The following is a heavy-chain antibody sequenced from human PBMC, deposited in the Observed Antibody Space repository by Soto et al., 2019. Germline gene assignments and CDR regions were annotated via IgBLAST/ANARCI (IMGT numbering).Heavy chain of an antibody. Sequence: EVQLLESGGGLVQPGESLRLSCAVSGFIFGNYMMTWVRQAPGKGLEWVSTIRDGGESTYYADSGKGRFTISRDNSKNTLYLQVDSLGVEDPAVYYCAPHVYCSGGSCHYDAFDIRGQGTMVTVSS. V-gene: IGHV3-23*01. CDR3: APHVYCSGGSCHYDAFDI. D-gene: IGHD2-15*01. CDR1: GFIFGNYM. CDR2: IRDGGEST. J-gene: IGHJ3*02.